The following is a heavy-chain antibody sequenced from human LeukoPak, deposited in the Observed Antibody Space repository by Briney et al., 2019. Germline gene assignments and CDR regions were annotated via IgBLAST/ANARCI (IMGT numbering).Heavy chain of an antibody. Sequence: SETLSLTCAVYGGSFSGYYWSWIRQPPGKGLEWIGEINHSGSTNYNPSLKSRVTISVDKSKNQFSLKLSSVTAADTAVYYCARVLAVAGTFDYWGQGTLVTVSS. CDR1: GGSFSGYY. V-gene: IGHV4-34*01. CDR2: INHSGST. CDR3: ARVLAVAGTFDY. D-gene: IGHD6-19*01. J-gene: IGHJ4*02.